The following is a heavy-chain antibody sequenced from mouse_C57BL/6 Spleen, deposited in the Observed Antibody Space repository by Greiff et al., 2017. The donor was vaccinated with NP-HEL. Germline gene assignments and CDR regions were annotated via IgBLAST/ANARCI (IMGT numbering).Heavy chain of an antibody. V-gene: IGHV3-6*01. CDR1: GYSITSGYY. D-gene: IGHD1-1*01. Sequence: VQLKESGPGLVKPSQSLSLTCSVTGYSITSGYYWNWIRQFPGNKLEWMGYISYDGSNNYNPSLKNRISITRDTSKNQFFLKLNSVTTEDTATYYCARELHYYGSSYYAMDYWGQGTSVTVSS. CDR3: ARELHYYGSSYYAMDY. CDR2: ISYDGSN. J-gene: IGHJ4*01.